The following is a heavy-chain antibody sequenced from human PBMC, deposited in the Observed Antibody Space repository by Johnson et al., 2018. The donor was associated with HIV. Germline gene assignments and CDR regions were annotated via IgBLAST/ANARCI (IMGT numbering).Heavy chain of an antibody. V-gene: IGHV3-15*01. Sequence: EVQLVESGGGLVKPGGSLRLSCAASGFTFSNAWMSWVRQAPGKGLEWVGRIKSKTDGGTTDYAAPVKGRFTISRDDSKNTLYLQMNSLKTEDTAVYYCTTYTGYTAMVGYDAFDIWGQGTMVTVSS. CDR1: GFTFSNAW. D-gene: IGHD5-18*01. J-gene: IGHJ3*02. CDR2: IKSKTDGGTT. CDR3: TTYTGYTAMVGYDAFDI.